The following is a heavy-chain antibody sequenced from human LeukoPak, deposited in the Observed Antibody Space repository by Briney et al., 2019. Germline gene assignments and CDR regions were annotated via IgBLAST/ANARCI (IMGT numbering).Heavy chain of an antibody. CDR2: ISYDGSNK. D-gene: IGHD5-12*01. CDR1: GFTSTTAW. V-gene: IGHV3-30*18. Sequence: GGSLRLSCAISGFTSTTAWMTWVRQAPGKGLEWVAVISYDGSNKYYADSVKGRFTISRDNSKNTLYLQMNSLRAEDTAVYYCAKDPGWLRFSCYFDYWGQGTLVTVSS. J-gene: IGHJ4*02. CDR3: AKDPGWLRFSCYFDY.